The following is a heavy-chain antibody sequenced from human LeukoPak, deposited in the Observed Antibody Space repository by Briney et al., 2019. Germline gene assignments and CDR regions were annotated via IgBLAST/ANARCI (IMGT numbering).Heavy chain of an antibody. V-gene: IGHV3-66*01. J-gene: IGHJ4*02. CDR1: GFTVSSNY. CDR3: ASPSSGSLHFDY. CDR2: IYSGGST. D-gene: IGHD3-10*01. Sequence: PGESLRLSCAASGFTVSSNYMSWVRQAPGKGLEWVSVIYSGGSTYYADSVKGRFTISRDNSKNTLYLQMNSLRAEDTAVYYCASPSSGSLHFDYWGQGTLVTVSS.